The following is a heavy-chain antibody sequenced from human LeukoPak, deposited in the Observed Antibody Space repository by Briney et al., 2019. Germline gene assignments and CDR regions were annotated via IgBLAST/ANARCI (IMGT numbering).Heavy chain of an antibody. J-gene: IGHJ4*02. Sequence: SETLSLTCTVSGGSINSYYWSWIRQPAGKGLEWIGRIYSSGSTNYNPSLKSRVSMSVDTSKHQFSLKLTSVPAADTAVYYCARGGKATVVTMWGQGILVTVSS. D-gene: IGHD4-23*01. CDR1: GGSINSYY. V-gene: IGHV4-4*07. CDR2: IYSSGST. CDR3: ARGGKATVVTM.